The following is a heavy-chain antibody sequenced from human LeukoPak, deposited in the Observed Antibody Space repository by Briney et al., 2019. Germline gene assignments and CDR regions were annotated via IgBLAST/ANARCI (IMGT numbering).Heavy chain of an antibody. Sequence: SETLSLTCTVSGGSISSYYWSWIRQPPGKGLEWIGYIYYSGSTNYNPSLKSRVTISVDTSKNQFSLKLSSVTAADTAVYYCAREGNYGILTGAFDYWGQGTLVTVSS. CDR2: IYYSGST. CDR1: GGSISSYY. CDR3: AREGNYGILTGAFDY. J-gene: IGHJ4*02. D-gene: IGHD3-9*01. V-gene: IGHV4-59*01.